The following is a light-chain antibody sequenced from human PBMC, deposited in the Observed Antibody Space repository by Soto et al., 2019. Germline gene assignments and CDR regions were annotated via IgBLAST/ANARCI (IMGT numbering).Light chain of an antibody. J-gene: IGLJ3*02. Sequence: QLVLTQSPSASASLGASVKLTCTLSSGHSSYAIAWHQQQPEKGPRYLMKLNSDGSHSKGDGIPDRFSGSSSGAERYPTISSLQSEDEADYYCQTWGTGIWVFGGGTKVTVL. CDR3: QTWGTGIWV. CDR2: LNSDGSH. V-gene: IGLV4-69*01. CDR1: SGHSSYA.